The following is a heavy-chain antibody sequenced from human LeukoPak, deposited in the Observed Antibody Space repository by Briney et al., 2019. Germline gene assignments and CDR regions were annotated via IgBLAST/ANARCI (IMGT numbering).Heavy chain of an antibody. Sequence: RASVKVSCKASGYSFTNYGIIWVRQTHGQGSQWMGWISAHNANTNYAQKLQGSVTLTTDTSTSTVYMELRSLTSDDTAVYYCARAETTLLLNYWGQGTLVTVSS. CDR2: ISAHNANT. J-gene: IGHJ4*02. CDR3: ARAETTLLLNY. V-gene: IGHV1-18*01. D-gene: IGHD1-7*01. CDR1: GYSFTNYG.